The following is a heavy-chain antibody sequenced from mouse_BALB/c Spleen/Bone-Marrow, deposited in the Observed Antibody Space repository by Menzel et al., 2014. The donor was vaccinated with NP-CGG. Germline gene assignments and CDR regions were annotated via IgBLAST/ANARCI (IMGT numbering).Heavy chain of an antibody. J-gene: IGHJ4*01. CDR3: ARGDGYAMDY. CDR1: GFNIKDYY. V-gene: IGHV14-1*02. CDR2: IDPENGNT. Sequence: VQLQQPGAEIVRPGALVKLSCKASGFNIKDYYMQWVKQRPEQGLEWIGWIDPENGNTIYDPKFQGKASITADTSSNTAYLQLSSLTSEDTAVYYRARGDGYAMDYWGQGTSVTVSS.